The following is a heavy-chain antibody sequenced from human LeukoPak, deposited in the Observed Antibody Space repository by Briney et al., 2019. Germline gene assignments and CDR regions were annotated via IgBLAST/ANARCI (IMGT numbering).Heavy chain of an antibody. CDR1: GGSISSYY. V-gene: IGHV4-59*01. CDR2: IYYSGST. Sequence: SETLSLTCTASGGSISSYYWSWIRQPPGKGPEWIGYIYYSGSTNYNPSLKSRVTISVDTSKNQFSLKLSSVTAADTAVYYCAAAYCGGDCYHFDYWGQGTLVTVSS. D-gene: IGHD2-21*02. J-gene: IGHJ4*02. CDR3: AAAYCGGDCYHFDY.